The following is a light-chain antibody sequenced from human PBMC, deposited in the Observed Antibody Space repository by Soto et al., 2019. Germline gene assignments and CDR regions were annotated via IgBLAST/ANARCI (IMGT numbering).Light chain of an antibody. Sequence: DIQLTQSPSFLSASVGDRVTITCRASQGISSYLAWYQQKPGKAPKLLIYAASTLQSGVPSRFSGSGSGTEFTLTISSLQPEDFATYYRQQLNVFGGGTKVDIK. J-gene: IGKJ4*01. CDR2: AAS. CDR1: QGISSY. V-gene: IGKV1-9*01. CDR3: QQLNV.